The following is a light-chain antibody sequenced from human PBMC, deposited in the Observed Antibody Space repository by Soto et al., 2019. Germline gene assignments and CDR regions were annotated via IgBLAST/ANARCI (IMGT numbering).Light chain of an antibody. CDR2: KAS. Sequence: DIQMTQSPSTLSASLGDRVTITCRASQSISGLLAWYQQKPGKAPKLLIYKASGLESGAPSRFSGSGSGTEFTLTINGLQPDDFATYYCQQYNTFWTFGQGAKVEIK. V-gene: IGKV1-5*03. CDR3: QQYNTFWT. J-gene: IGKJ1*01. CDR1: QSISGL.